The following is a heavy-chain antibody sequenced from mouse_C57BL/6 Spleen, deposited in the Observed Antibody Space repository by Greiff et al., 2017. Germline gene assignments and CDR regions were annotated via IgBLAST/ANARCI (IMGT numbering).Heavy chain of an antibody. CDR1: GFTFSDYG. CDR2: ISSGSSTI. V-gene: IGHV5-17*01. Sequence: EVQLQESGGGLVKPGGSLKLSCAASGFTFSDYGMHWVRQAPEKGLEWVAYISSGSSTIYYADTVKGRFTISRDNAKNTLFLQMTSLRSEDTAMYYCASFYYGSSYAMDYWGQGTSVTVSS. J-gene: IGHJ4*01. CDR3: ASFYYGSSYAMDY. D-gene: IGHD1-1*01.